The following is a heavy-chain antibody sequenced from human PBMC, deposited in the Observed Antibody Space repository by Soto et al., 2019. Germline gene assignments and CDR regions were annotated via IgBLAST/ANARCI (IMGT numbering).Heavy chain of an antibody. J-gene: IGHJ4*02. D-gene: IGHD3-9*01. CDR1: GYTFTSYA. Sequence: ASVKVSCKASGYTFTSYAMHWVRQAPGQSLEWMGWINAGNGNTKYSQKFQGRVTITRDTSARTGYMELSSLRSEDTAVYYCARVTGYYATDYWGQGTLVTVSS. CDR2: INAGNGNT. V-gene: IGHV1-3*01. CDR3: ARVTGYYATDY.